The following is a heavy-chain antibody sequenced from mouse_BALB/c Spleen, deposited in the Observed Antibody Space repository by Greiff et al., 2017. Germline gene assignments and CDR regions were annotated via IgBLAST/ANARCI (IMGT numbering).Heavy chain of an antibody. D-gene: IGHD2-4*01. Sequence: QVQLQPSGAELARPGASVKMFCKASGYPFTSYPMHWGKQRPGQGLEWIGYINPSSGYTKYNQKFKDKATLTADKSSGTAYMQLSSLTSEDSAVYYCARWDYDYFDYWGQGTTLTVSS. J-gene: IGHJ2*01. CDR1: GYPFTSYP. V-gene: IGHV1-4*01. CDR2: INPSSGYT. CDR3: ARWDYDYFDY.